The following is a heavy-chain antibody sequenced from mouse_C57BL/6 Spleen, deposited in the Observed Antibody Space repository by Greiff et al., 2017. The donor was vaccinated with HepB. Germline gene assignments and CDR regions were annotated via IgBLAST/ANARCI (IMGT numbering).Heavy chain of an antibody. CDR2: ISSGGDYI. J-gene: IGHJ4*01. Sequence: EVQGVESGEGLVKPGGSLKLSCAASGFTFSSYAMSWVRQTPEKRLEWVAYISSGGDYIYYADTVKGRFTISRDNARNTLYLQMSSLKSEDTAMYYCTRGGKYYGNYDAMDYWGQGTSVTVSS. CDR1: GFTFSSYA. D-gene: IGHD2-1*01. CDR3: TRGGKYYGNYDAMDY. V-gene: IGHV5-9-1*02.